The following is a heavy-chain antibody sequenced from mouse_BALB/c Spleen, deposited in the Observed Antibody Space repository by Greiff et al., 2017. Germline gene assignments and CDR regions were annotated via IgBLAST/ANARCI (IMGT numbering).Heavy chain of an antibody. CDR2: ISSGGSYT. D-gene: IGHD1-1*01. V-gene: IGHV5-6-4*01. CDR1: GFTFSSHT. CDR3: TRVIITTAYYFDY. Sequence: EVMLVESGGGLVKPGGSLKLSCAASGFTFSSHTMSWVRQTPEKRLEWVATISSGGSYTYYPDSVKGRFTISRDNAKNTLYLQMSSLKSEDTAMYYCTRVIITTAYYFDYWGQGTTLTVSS. J-gene: IGHJ2*01.